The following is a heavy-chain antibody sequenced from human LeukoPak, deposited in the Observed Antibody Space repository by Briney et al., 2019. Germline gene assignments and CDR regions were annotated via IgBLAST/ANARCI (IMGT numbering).Heavy chain of an antibody. CDR1: GFTFSSYG. D-gene: IGHD3-22*01. J-gene: IGHJ4*02. CDR2: IRYDGSNK. Sequence: PGGSLRLSCAASGFTFSSYGMHWVRQAPGKGLEWVAFIRYDGSNKYYADSVKGRFTISRDNSKNTLYLQMNSLRAEDTAVYYCAKAPLQYYYDSSGYYYDYWGQGTLVTVSS. CDR3: AKAPLQYYYDSSGYYYDY. V-gene: IGHV3-30*02.